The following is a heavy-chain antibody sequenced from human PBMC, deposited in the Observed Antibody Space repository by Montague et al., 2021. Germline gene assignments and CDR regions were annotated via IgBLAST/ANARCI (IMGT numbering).Heavy chain of an antibody. CDR1: GGSISSGGFY. CDR3: ARSGGYCSGGRCDTFDY. D-gene: IGHD2-15*01. V-gene: IGHV4-31*03. J-gene: IGHJ4*02. Sequence: TLSLTCSVSGGSISSGGFYWSWIRQHPGKGPEWIGSIYDSGSTNYNPSLKSRLTLSRDTSKNQFSLRLTSVTAADTAVYYCARSGGYCSGGRCDTFDYWGQGTLVTVSS. CDR2: IYDSGST.